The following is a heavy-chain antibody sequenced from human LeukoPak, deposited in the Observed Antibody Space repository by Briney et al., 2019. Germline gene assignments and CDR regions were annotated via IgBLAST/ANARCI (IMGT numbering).Heavy chain of an antibody. CDR2: ISYDGSNK. J-gene: IGHJ4*02. V-gene: IGHV3-30*03. CDR1: GFTFSSYG. CDR3: ARGTWDY. Sequence: GGSLRLSCAASGFTFSSYGMHWVRQAPGKGLEWVAVISYDGSNKGYADSVKGRLTLSRDNAKNTVYLQMNSLRAEDTAVYYCARGTWDYWGQGTLVTVSS.